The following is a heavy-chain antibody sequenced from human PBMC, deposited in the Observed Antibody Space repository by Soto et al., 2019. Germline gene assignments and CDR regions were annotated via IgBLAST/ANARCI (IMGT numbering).Heavy chain of an antibody. CDR1: GFTFSSYG. Sequence: SLRLSCAASGFTFSSYGMHWVRQAPGKGLEWVAVIWYDGSNKYYADSVKGRFTISRDNSKNTLYLQMNSLRAEDTAVYYCARDLNYYGSGSYDYWGQGTLVTVSS. CDR3: ARDLNYYGSGSYDY. CDR2: IWYDGSNK. J-gene: IGHJ4*02. V-gene: IGHV3-33*01. D-gene: IGHD3-10*01.